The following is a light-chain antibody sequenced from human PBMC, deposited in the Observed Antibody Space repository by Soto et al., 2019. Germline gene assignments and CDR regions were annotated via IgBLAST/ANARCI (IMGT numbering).Light chain of an antibody. CDR2: DAS. J-gene: IGKJ1*01. Sequence: IQMTQSPSTLSASVGDRVTITCRASQSISSWLAWYQQKPGKAPNLLVYDASNLESGVPSRFSGSGSGTEFTLTISSLQPDDSATYYCQQYNSYPWTFGQGIKVEIK. V-gene: IGKV1-5*01. CDR1: QSISSW. CDR3: QQYNSYPWT.